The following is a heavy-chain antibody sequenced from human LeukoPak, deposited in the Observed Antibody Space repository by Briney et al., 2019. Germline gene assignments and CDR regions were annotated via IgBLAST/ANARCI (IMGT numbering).Heavy chain of an antibody. Sequence: GSSVKVSCKASGGTFSSSAISWVRQAPGQGLEWMGGIIPIFGTANYAQKFQGRVTITTDESTSTAYMELSSLRSEDTAVYYCASMVRGVYYYYYMDVWGKGTTVTVSS. J-gene: IGHJ6*03. D-gene: IGHD3-10*01. CDR2: IIPIFGTA. V-gene: IGHV1-69*05. CDR1: GGTFSSSA. CDR3: ASMVRGVYYYYYMDV.